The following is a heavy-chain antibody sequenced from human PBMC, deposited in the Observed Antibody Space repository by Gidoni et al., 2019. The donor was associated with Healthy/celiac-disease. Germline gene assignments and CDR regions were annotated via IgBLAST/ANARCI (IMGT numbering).Heavy chain of an antibody. D-gene: IGHD3-10*01. CDR1: GFTFSSYW. Sequence: EVQLVESGGGLVKPGGSLRLSCAASGFTFSSYWMSWVRQAPGKGLEWVANIKQDGSEKYYVDSVKARFTISRDNAKNSLYLQMNSLRAEDTAVYYCARVGWVTMVLGVTPPDAFDIWGQGTMVTVSS. CDR3: ARVGWVTMVLGVTPPDAFDI. V-gene: IGHV3-7*01. CDR2: IKQDGSEK. J-gene: IGHJ3*02.